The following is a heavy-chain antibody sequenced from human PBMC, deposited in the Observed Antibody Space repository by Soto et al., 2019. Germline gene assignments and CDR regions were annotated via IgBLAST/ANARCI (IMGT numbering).Heavy chain of an antibody. Sequence: GGSLRLSCAASGFTFSGYGMHWVRQAPGKGLEWVAVIWYDGSNKYYADSVKGRFTISRDNSKNTLYLQMNSLRAEDTAVYYCARGGEYLLENYYYYGMDVWGQGTTVTVAS. CDR1: GFTFSGYG. J-gene: IGHJ6*02. CDR3: ARGGEYLLENYYYYGMDV. D-gene: IGHD3-16*01. CDR2: IWYDGSNK. V-gene: IGHV3-33*01.